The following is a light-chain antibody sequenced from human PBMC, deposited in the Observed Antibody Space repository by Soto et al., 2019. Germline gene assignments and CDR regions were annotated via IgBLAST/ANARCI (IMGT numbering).Light chain of an antibody. CDR2: GNS. J-gene: IGLJ1*01. CDR3: QSYDSSRSGYV. Sequence: QSVLTQPPSVSGAPGQRVTISCTGSSSNIGAGYDVHWYQQLPGTAPKLLIHGNSNRPSGVPDRFSGSKSGTPASLAITGLQAEEEADYYCQSYDSSRSGYVFGTGTKVTVL. V-gene: IGLV1-40*01. CDR1: SSNIGAGYD.